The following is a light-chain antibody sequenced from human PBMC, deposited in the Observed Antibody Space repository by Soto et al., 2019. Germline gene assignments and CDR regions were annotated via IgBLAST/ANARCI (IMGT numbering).Light chain of an antibody. J-gene: IGKJ4*01. V-gene: IGKV1-27*01. Sequence: DIQMTQSPSSLSASVGDRVTITCRASQGISNYLACYQQIPGKVPKLLISAASTLQSGVPSRFSGSGSVTDFTLTIISLQPEDVVTYYCQKYTNVPAFCGGTKLEIK. CDR2: AAS. CDR3: QKYTNVPA. CDR1: QGISNY.